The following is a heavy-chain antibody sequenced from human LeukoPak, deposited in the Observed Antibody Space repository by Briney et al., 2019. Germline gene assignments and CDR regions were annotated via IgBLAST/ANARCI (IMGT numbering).Heavy chain of an antibody. CDR1: GFTFSSFA. J-gene: IGHJ6*03. CDR2: ISGSGGST. CDR3: AKGGDSSGWRLYYYYYMDV. V-gene: IGHV3-23*01. D-gene: IGHD6-19*01. Sequence: PGGSLRLSCAASGFTFSSFAMSWVRQASGKGLEWVSAISGSGGSTYYADSVKGRFTISRDNSKNTLYLQMNSLRAEDTAVYYCAKGGDSSGWRLYYYYYMDVWGKGTTVTVSS.